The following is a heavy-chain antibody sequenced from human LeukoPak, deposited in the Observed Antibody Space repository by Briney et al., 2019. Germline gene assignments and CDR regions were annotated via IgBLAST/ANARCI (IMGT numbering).Heavy chain of an antibody. CDR1: GFTFSSYS. CDR3: ARTGTIAELGMGDY. J-gene: IGHJ4*02. D-gene: IGHD7-27*01. CDR2: ISSSSSTI. Sequence: GGSLRLSCAASGFTFSSYSMNWVRQAPGKGLEWVSYISSSSSTIYYADSVKGRFTISRDNAKNSLYLQMNSLRAEDTAVYYCARTGTIAELGMGDYWGQGTLVTVSS. V-gene: IGHV3-48*01.